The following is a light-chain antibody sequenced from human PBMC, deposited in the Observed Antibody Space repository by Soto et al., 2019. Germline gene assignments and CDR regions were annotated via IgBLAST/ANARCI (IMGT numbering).Light chain of an antibody. CDR1: QSVSSR. J-gene: IGKJ5*01. V-gene: IGKV3-15*01. CDR3: QQYGSSPPIT. Sequence: EIVMTQSPATLSVSPGERATLSCRASQSVSSRLAWYQQKRGQAPRLLIYGASTRATGIPARFSGSGSGTEFTLTISSLQSEDFAVYYCQQYGSSPPITFGQGTRLEI. CDR2: GAS.